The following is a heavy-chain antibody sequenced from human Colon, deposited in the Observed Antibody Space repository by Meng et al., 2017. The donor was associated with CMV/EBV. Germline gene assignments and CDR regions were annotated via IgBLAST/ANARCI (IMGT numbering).Heavy chain of an antibody. Sequence: KTSGYPFPIHYIHWVRQAPGRGLEWMGWMNPNSGDTNYAQKFQDRVKMTRDTTVNTAYLDLTSLTSADTAVYYCATLSIYDSTISDFWGQGTLVTVSS. J-gene: IGHJ4*02. D-gene: IGHD5/OR15-5a*01. V-gene: IGHV1-2*02. CDR3: ATLSIYDSTISDF. CDR1: GYPFPIHY. CDR2: MNPNSGDT.